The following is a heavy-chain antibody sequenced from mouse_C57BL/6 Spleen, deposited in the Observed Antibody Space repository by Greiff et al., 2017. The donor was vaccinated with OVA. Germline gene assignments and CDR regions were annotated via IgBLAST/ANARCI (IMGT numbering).Heavy chain of an antibody. CDR2: INPSSGYT. CDR1: GYTFTSYT. CDR3: ARNGNYDYAMDY. D-gene: IGHD2-1*01. V-gene: IGHV1-4*01. J-gene: IGHJ4*01. Sequence: QVQLKESGAGLARPGASVKMSCKASGYTFTSYTMHWVKQRPGQGLEWIGYINPSSGYTKYNQKFKDKATLTADKSSSTAYMQLSSLTSEDSAVYYCARNGNYDYAMDYWGQGTSVTVSS.